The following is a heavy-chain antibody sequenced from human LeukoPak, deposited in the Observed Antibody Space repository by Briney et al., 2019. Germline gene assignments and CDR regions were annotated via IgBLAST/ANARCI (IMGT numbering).Heavy chain of an antibody. CDR1: GFTFSSYS. CDR2: ISSSSSYI. J-gene: IGHJ5*02. Sequence: PGGSLRLSCAASGFTFSSYSMNWVRQAPGKGLEWVSSISSSSSYIYYADSVKGRFTISRDNAKNSLYLQMNSLRAEDTAVYYCARVDHAYNWFDPWGQGTLVTVSS. V-gene: IGHV3-21*01. CDR3: ARVDHAYNWFDP. D-gene: IGHD2-2*01.